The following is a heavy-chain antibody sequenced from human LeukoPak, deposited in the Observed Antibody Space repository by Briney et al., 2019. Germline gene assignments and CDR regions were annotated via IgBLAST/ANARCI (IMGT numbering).Heavy chain of an antibody. CDR1: GGSISNYF. D-gene: IGHD2-2*01. Sequence: SETLSLTCTVSGGSISNYFWSWFRQPPGKGLEWIGEINHAGSTNYNSSLRRRVIISLDTSKNQFSLNLTSVTAADSATYYCARGSRGPRAFDSWGQGNLVTVSS. J-gene: IGHJ4*02. V-gene: IGHV4-34*01. CDR2: INHAGST. CDR3: ARGSRGPRAFDS.